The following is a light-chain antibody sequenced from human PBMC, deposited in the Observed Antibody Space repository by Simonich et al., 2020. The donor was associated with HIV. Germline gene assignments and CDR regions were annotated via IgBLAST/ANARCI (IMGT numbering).Light chain of an antibody. CDR3: QQSHSTPLT. CDR2: AVF. J-gene: IGKJ4*01. CDR1: QGIRND. V-gene: IGKV1-39*01. Sequence: IQMTQSPSSLSASVGDRVTITCRASQGIRNDLGWYQQKPGKAPKLLIYAVFSLQSGVPSRFSGSGSGTRFTLTISSLQPEDFASYYCQQSHSTPLTFGGGTKVEIK.